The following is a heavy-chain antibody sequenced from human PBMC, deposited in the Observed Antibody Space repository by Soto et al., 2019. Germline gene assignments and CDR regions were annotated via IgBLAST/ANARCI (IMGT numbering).Heavy chain of an antibody. J-gene: IGHJ3*02. D-gene: IGHD2-2*01. CDR3: ARGIVVVPAAKGDAFDI. CDR2: IYYSGST. Sequence: SETLSLTCTVSGGSISSYYWSWIRQPPGKGLEWIGYIYYSGSTNYNPSLKSRVTISVDTSKNQFSLKLSSVTAADTAVYYCARGIVVVPAAKGDAFDIWGQGTMVTVSS. CDR1: GGSISSYY. V-gene: IGHV4-59*01.